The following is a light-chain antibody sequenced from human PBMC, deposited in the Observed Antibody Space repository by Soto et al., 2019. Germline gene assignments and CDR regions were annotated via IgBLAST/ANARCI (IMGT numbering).Light chain of an antibody. J-gene: IGLJ1*01. CDR3: GTWDSSLSAYV. CDR2: DNN. Sequence: QSVLPQAPSVSAAPGQKVTIACSGSSPNIGNNYVSWYQQLPGTAPKLLIYDNNKRPSGIPDRFSGSKSGTSATLGITGLQTGDEADYYCGTWDSSLSAYVFGTGTQLTV. V-gene: IGLV1-51*01. CDR1: SPNIGNNY.